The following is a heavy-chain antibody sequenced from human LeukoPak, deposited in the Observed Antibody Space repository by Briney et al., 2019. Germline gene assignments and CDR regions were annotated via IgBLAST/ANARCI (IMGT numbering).Heavy chain of an antibody. V-gene: IGHV1-18*01. Sequence: ASVRVSCKTSGYTFTDYDITWVRQAPGQGLEWMGRVSPYNGNTYYSQRFQDRVTITKDTSTGTAYMDLRNLRTDDTAMYYCARQNYYDSSGYYYGFWYFDYWGQGTLVTVSS. CDR3: ARQNYYDSSGYYYGFWYFDY. CDR1: GYTFTDYD. D-gene: IGHD3-22*01. J-gene: IGHJ4*02. CDR2: VSPYNGNT.